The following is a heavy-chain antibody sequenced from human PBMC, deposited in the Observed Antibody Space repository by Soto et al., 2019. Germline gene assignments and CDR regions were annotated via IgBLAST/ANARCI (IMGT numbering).Heavy chain of an antibody. Sequence: KASETLSLTCAVSGDSVSSSDFYWTWIRQPPGKPLEWIGYVYSTGTTNYSPSLKRRVDMSVDTSENQFSLKVRSVTAADTAVYFCAREYYGSGSYFFDYWGQGKLVTVSS. CDR1: GDSVSSSDFY. D-gene: IGHD3-10*01. V-gene: IGHV4-61*08. CDR2: VYSTGTT. CDR3: AREYYGSGSYFFDY. J-gene: IGHJ4*02.